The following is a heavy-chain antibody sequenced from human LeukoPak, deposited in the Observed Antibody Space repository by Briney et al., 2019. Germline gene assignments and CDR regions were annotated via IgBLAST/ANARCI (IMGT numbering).Heavy chain of an antibody. V-gene: IGHV1-69*04. D-gene: IGHD3-9*01. Sequence: SVKVSCKASGGTFSSYAISWVRQAPGQGLEWMGRIIPILGIANYAQKFQGRVTITADKSTSTAYMELSSLRSEDTAVYYCARVSDDILTGNTPYNWFDPWGQGTLVTVSS. CDR2: IIPILGIA. CDR1: GGTFSSYA. J-gene: IGHJ5*02. CDR3: ARVSDDILTGNTPYNWFDP.